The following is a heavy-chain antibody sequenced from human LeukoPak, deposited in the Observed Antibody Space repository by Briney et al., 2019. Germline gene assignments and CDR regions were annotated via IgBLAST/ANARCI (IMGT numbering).Heavy chain of an antibody. Sequence: SETLSLTCTVSGGSISSYYWSWIRQPPGKGLEWIGYIYYSGSTNYNPSLKSRVTISVDTSKNQFSLKLSSVTAADTAVYYCARGETGDIAFDIWGQGTMVTVSS. V-gene: IGHV4-59*01. CDR2: IYYSGST. CDR1: GGSISSYY. CDR3: ARGETGDIAFDI. J-gene: IGHJ3*02. D-gene: IGHD7-27*01.